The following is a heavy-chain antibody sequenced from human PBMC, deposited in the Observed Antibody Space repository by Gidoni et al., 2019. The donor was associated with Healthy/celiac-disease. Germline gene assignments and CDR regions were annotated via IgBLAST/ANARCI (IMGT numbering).Heavy chain of an antibody. CDR2: IYYSGST. D-gene: IGHD6-19*01. CDR1: GGSISIYY. Sequence: QVQLQESGPGLVKPSETLSLTCTVSGGSISIYYWSWIRQPPGKGLEWIGYIYYSGSTNYNPSLKSRVTISVDTSKNQFSLKLSSVTAADTAVYYCAREGSSGWFSGQPEDYFDYWGQGTLVTVSS. V-gene: IGHV4-59*01. J-gene: IGHJ4*02. CDR3: AREGSSGWFSGQPEDYFDY.